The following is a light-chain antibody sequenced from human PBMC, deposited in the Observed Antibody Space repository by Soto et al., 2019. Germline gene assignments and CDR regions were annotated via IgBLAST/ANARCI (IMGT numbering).Light chain of an antibody. CDR1: SSNIGAGYD. V-gene: IGLV1-40*01. J-gene: IGLJ3*02. CDR2: GNS. Sequence: QSVLTQPPSVSGAPGQRVTISCTGSSSNIGAGYDVHWYRQLPGTAPKLLIYGNSNRPSGVPDRFSGSKSATSGSLAITGLQAEDEADYYCQSYDSSLSGSWVFGGGTKLTVL. CDR3: QSYDSSLSGSWV.